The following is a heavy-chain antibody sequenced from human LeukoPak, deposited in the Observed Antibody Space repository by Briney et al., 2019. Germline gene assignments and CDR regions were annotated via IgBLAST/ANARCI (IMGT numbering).Heavy chain of an antibody. CDR1: GFTFSSYV. CDR3: AKRGNSWDLFDY. CDR2: IGGSVGSM. Sequence: GGSLRLSCAASGFTFSSYVMSWVRQAPGKGLEWVSNIGGSVGSMFYAASVKGRYAISRDNSKNTLFLQMNNLRVEDTAVYYCAKRGNSWDLFDYWGQGTLVTVSS. D-gene: IGHD6-13*01. J-gene: IGHJ4*02. V-gene: IGHV3-23*01.